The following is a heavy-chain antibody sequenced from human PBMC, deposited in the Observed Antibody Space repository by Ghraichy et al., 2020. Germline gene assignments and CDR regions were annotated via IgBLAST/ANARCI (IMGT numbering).Heavy chain of an antibody. V-gene: IGHV3-23*01. J-gene: IGHJ4*02. CDR2: ISGSGGST. Sequence: GKSLNISCAASGFTFSSYAMSWVRQAPGKGLEWVSAISGSGGSTYYADSVKGRFTISRDNSKNTLYLQMNSLRAEDTAVYYCAKAFSTYYYDSSGYYIDWGQGTLVTVSS. D-gene: IGHD3-22*01. CDR3: AKAFSTYYYDSSGYYID. CDR1: GFTFSSYA.